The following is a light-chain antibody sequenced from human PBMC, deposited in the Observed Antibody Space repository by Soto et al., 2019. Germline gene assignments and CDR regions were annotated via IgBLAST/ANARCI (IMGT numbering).Light chain of an antibody. J-gene: IGLJ1*01. Sequence: QSVLTQPASVSGSPGQSITISCTGTSSDVGAYDFVSWYQQHPDKAPKLMIYEVSNRPSGVSNRFSGSKSVNTATLTTSGLQAEDEADYYCSSYTSSSTRVFGTRTKVTVL. CDR3: SSYTSSSTRV. CDR2: EVS. V-gene: IGLV2-14*03. CDR1: SSDVGAYDF.